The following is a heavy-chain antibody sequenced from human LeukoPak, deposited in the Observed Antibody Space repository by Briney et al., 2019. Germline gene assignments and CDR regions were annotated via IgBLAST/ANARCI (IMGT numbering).Heavy chain of an antibody. V-gene: IGHV1-46*01. CDR3: ARVRGGSGWYNWFDP. CDR1: GYTFTSYY. D-gene: IGHD6-19*01. Sequence: GASVKVSCKASGYTFTSYYMHWVRQAPGQGLEWMGMINPSGGTTSYAQKFQGRVTMTRDTSTSTVYMELRSLRSDDTAVYYCARVRGGSGWYNWFDPWGQGTLVTVSS. J-gene: IGHJ5*02. CDR2: INPSGGTT.